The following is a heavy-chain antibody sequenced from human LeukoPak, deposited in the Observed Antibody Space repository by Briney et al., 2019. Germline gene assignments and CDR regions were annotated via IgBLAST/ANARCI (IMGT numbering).Heavy chain of an antibody. CDR3: ARGVSSGWTALIKYFQH. Sequence: SQTLSLTCAISGDSVSSNSAAWNWIRQSPSRGLEWLGRTYYRSKWYNDYAVSVKSRITINPDTSKNQFSLKLSSVTAADTAVYYCARGVSSGWTALIKYFQHWGQGTLVTVSS. V-gene: IGHV6-1*01. D-gene: IGHD6-19*01. CDR2: TYYRSKWYN. J-gene: IGHJ1*01. CDR1: GDSVSSNSAA.